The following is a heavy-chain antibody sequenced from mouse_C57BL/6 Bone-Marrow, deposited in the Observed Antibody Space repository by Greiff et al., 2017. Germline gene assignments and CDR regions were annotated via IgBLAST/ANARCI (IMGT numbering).Heavy chain of an antibody. CDR2: IDPEDGET. V-gene: IGHV14-2*01. D-gene: IGHD1-1*01. J-gene: IGHJ4*01. CDR1: GFNIKDYY. Sequence: EFQLQPSGAELVKPGASVKLSCTASGFNIKDYYMHWVKQRTEQGLAWIGRIDPEDGETKYAPKFQGKATITAATSSTTTYLQLSSLTYEDTAVYYCARSGPTTVGRDGGQGTSVTVSS. CDR3: ARSGPTTVGRD.